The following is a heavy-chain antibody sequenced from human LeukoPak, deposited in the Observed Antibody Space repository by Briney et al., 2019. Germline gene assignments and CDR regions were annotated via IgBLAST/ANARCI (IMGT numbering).Heavy chain of an antibody. Sequence: PSETLSLTCTVSGGSISSYYWSWIRQPPGKGLEWIGYLYYSGSTNYNPSLKGRVTTSVGTSKNQFSLKLSSVTAADTAVYYCARGRAVAGPFDYWGQGTLVTVSS. V-gene: IGHV4-59*01. CDR2: LYYSGST. J-gene: IGHJ4*02. CDR3: ARGRAVAGPFDY. CDR1: GGSISSYY. D-gene: IGHD6-19*01.